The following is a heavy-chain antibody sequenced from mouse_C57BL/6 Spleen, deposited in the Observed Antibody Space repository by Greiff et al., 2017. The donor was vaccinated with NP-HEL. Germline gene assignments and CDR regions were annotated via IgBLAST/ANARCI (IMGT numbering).Heavy chain of an antibody. V-gene: IGHV2-9*01. J-gene: IGHJ4*01. CDR3: AKHPYGSSPYAMDY. CDR1: GFSLTNYG. D-gene: IGHD1-1*01. CDR2: IWGGGST. Sequence: VKLVESGPGLVAPSQSLSITCTVSGFSLTNYGVDWVRQPPGKGLEWLGVIWGGGSTNYNSALMSRLSISKDNSKRQVFLKMNSLQTDDTAMYYCAKHPYGSSPYAMDYGGQGTSVTVSS.